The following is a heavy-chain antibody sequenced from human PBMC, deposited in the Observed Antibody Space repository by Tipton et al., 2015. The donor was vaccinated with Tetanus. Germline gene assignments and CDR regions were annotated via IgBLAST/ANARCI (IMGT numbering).Heavy chain of an antibody. V-gene: IGHV4-59*12. J-gene: IGHJ4*02. CDR3: ARGVDRTKAGID. Sequence: TLSLTCTVSGGSMRSYYWSWIRQPPGKGLEWIGYIYYSGSTNYNSSLKSRVTISVDTSKNQFSLKLNSVTAADTAVYYCARGVDRTKAGIDWGQGTLVTVSS. D-gene: IGHD5-12*01. CDR2: IYYSGST. CDR1: GGSMRSYY.